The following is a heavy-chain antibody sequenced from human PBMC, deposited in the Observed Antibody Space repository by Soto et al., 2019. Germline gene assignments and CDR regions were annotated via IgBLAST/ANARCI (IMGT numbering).Heavy chain of an antibody. Sequence: PGESLKISCKGSGYSFTSYWIGWVRQMPGKGLEWMGIIYPGDSDTRYSPSFQGQVTISADKSISTAYLQWSSLKASDTAMYYCARADGATVTTDGVFDYWGQGTLVTVS. D-gene: IGHD4-17*01. CDR3: ARADGATVTTDGVFDY. J-gene: IGHJ4*02. CDR1: GYSFTSYW. V-gene: IGHV5-51*01. CDR2: IYPGDSDT.